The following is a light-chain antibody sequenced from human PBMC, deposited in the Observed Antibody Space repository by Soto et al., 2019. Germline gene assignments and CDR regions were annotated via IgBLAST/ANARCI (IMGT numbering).Light chain of an antibody. CDR2: GVS. CDR3: QQYTDWPLT. V-gene: IGKV3-20*01. CDR1: QRVTSNY. Sequence: AQAPATLSGSGREQATLSCGAGQRVTSNYLAWYQQKPGQAPRLLIYGVSSRATGVPSRFSGSGSGTDFTLTISRLEPEDFAVYYCQQYTDWPLTFGQGTKVDIK. J-gene: IGKJ1*01.